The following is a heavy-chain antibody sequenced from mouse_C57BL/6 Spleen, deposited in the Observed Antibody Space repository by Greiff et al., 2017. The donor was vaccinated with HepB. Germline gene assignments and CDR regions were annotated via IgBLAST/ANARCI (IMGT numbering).Heavy chain of an antibody. CDR1: GYTFTSYW. V-gene: IGHV1-55*01. J-gene: IGHJ2*01. CDR3: ARMRGWAPDY. CDR2: IYPGSGST. Sequence: QVQLQRPGAELVKPGASVKMSCKASGYTFTSYWITWVKQRPGQGLEWIGDIYPGSGSTNYNEKFKSKATLTVDTSSSTAYMQLSSLTSEDAAVYYCARMRGWAPDYWGQGTTLTVSS. D-gene: IGHD1-1*02.